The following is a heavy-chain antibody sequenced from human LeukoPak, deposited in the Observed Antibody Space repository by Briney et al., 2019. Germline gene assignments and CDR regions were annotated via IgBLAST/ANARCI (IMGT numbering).Heavy chain of an antibody. J-gene: IGHJ4*02. V-gene: IGHV4-39*01. CDR1: GGSISSSSYY. D-gene: IGHD4-17*01. Sequence: SETLSLTCTVSGGSISSSSYYWGWIRQPPGKGLEWIGSIYYSGSTYYNPSLKSRVTISVDTSKNQFSLKLSSVTAADTAVYYCARGGGDYGYYFDYWGQGSQVTVSS. CDR3: ARGGGDYGYYFDY. CDR2: IYYSGST.